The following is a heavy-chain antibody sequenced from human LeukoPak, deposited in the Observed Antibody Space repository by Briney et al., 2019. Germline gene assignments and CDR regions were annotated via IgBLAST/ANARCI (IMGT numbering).Heavy chain of an antibody. J-gene: IGHJ4*02. CDR2: TGGSGDST. CDR1: GLTFSRCA. Sequence: PGGSLRLSCAASGLTFSRCAMGWVRLAPGKGLEWVSTTGGSGDSTYYAGSVKGRFTISRDHSKNTLYLQMNSLRAEDTAVYYCAARPPIIVGGPFDNWGQGILVTVSS. CDR3: AARPPIIVGGPFDN. V-gene: IGHV3-23*01. D-gene: IGHD2/OR15-2a*01.